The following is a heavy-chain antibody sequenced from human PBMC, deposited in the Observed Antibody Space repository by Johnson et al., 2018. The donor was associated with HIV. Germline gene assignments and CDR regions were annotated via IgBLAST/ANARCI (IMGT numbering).Heavy chain of an antibody. CDR3: ARDPGYSAFDI. J-gene: IGHJ3*02. CDR2: IKEDSSEK. Sequence: VLLVESGGGLVQPGGSLRLSCAASGFIFNDYWMSWVRQSPGKGLEFVANIKEDSSEKSYVDSVRGRFTISRDNAKNSVVLQMNNLRAEDTAIYYCARDPGYSAFDIWGQGTMVTVSS. V-gene: IGHV3-7*05. D-gene: IGHD1-1*01. CDR1: GFIFNDYW.